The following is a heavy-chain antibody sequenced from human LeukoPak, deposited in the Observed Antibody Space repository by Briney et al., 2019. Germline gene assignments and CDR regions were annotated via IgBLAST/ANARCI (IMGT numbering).Heavy chain of an antibody. D-gene: IGHD3-16*01. J-gene: IGHJ4*02. CDR2: ISTYNGGT. Sequence: ASVKVSCKTPGYIFTDYHINWLRQAPGQGLEWIGWISTYNGGTKFLQKFQGRVTLTTDTSTTTGYMELRSLTSDDTAVHYCARDGPGFGYFDHWGQGTVVTVSS. V-gene: IGHV1-18*01. CDR3: ARDGPGFGYFDH. CDR1: GYIFTDYH.